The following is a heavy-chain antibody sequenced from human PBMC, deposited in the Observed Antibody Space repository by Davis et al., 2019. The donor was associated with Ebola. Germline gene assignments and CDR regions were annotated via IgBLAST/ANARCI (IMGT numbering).Heavy chain of an antibody. Sequence: GESLKISCAASGFTVSSNNMSWVRQAPGKGLEGVSIIYSGDTTYYADSVKGRFTISRDNAKNSLYLQMDSLRVEDTAVYYCARVPSSGRYPHYFDYWGQGALVTVSS. J-gene: IGHJ4*02. V-gene: IGHV3-53*01. CDR2: IYSGDTT. CDR3: ARVPSSGRYPHYFDY. CDR1: GFTVSSNN. D-gene: IGHD1-26*01.